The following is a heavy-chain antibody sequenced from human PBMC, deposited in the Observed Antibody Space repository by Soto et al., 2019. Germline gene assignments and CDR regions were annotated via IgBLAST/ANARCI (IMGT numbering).Heavy chain of an antibody. Sequence: PGVSLRLSCAASGFTFSSYAMHWVRQAPGKGLEWVAVISYDGSNKYYADSVKGRFTISRDNSKNTLYLQMNSLRAEDTAVYYCARSGVMVAIRDLDYWGQGTLVTVSS. J-gene: IGHJ4*02. CDR1: GFTFSSYA. D-gene: IGHD2-21*01. V-gene: IGHV3-30-3*01. CDR3: ARSGVMVAIRDLDY. CDR2: ISYDGSNK.